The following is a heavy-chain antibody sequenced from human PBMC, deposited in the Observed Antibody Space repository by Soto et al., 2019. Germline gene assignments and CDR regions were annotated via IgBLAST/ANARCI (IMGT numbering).Heavy chain of an antibody. J-gene: IGHJ3*02. Sequence: QVQLVQSGAEVKKPGASVKVSCKASGYTFTSYGISWVRQAPGQGLEWMGWISAYNGNTNYAQKLQGRVTMTTDTSTSTAYMELRSLRSEDTAVYYCARDSYDYIWGSYRYDAFDIWGQGTMVTVSS. CDR2: ISAYNGNT. V-gene: IGHV1-18*01. CDR3: ARDSYDYIWGSYRYDAFDI. CDR1: GYTFTSYG. D-gene: IGHD3-16*02.